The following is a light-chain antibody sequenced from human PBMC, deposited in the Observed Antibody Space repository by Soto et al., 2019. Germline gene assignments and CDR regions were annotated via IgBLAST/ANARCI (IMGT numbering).Light chain of an antibody. CDR2: DVS. J-gene: IGKJ4*01. V-gene: IGKV3-11*01. CDR1: QSVTSS. Sequence: IVLTQSPGTLSLSPGERATLSCRASQSVTSSLAWFQQKPGQAPRLLIYDVSRRATAIPARFSGSGSGTDFTLTISSLEPEDFAVYYCQQRTTWPTFGGGTKVEIK. CDR3: QQRTTWPT.